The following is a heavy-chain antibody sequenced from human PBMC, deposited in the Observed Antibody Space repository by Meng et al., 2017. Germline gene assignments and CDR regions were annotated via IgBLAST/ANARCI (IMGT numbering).Heavy chain of an antibody. Sequence: QVRLLQAGAEVKKPSSSVNVCCTTSGGTFSSNGIGWVRQAPGQGSGWMGGISPIFGTTSYEQKFQGRITITADESTRTAYMELSSLRSEDTAVYYCASNDGTGDRTGGDYWGQGTLVTVSS. CDR1: GGTFSSNG. J-gene: IGHJ4*02. D-gene: IGHD7-27*01. CDR2: ISPIFGTT. V-gene: IGHV1-69*01. CDR3: ASNDGTGDRTGGDY.